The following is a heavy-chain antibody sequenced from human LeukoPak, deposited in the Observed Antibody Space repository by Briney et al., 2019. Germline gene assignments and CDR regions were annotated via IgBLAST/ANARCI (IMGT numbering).Heavy chain of an antibody. CDR2: ISYDGSNK. V-gene: IGHV3-30*18. CDR3: AKFGSVVIITEFDY. CDR1: GFTFSSYG. Sequence: GGSLRLSCAASGFTFSSYGMHWVRQAPGKGLEWVAVISYDGSNKYYADSVKGRFTISRDNSKNTLYLQMNSLRAEDTAVYYCAKFGSVVIITEFDYWGQGTLVTVSS. J-gene: IGHJ4*02. D-gene: IGHD3-10*01.